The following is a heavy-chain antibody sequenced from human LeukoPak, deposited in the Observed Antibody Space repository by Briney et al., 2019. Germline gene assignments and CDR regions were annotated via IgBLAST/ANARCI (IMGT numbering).Heavy chain of an antibody. CDR2: IYTSGST. J-gene: IGHJ4*02. CDR3: ARSRFLEWFPFDY. D-gene: IGHD3-3*01. Sequence: SETLSLTCTVSGGSISSGSYYWSWIRQPAGKGLEWIGRIYTSGSTNYNPSLKSRVTISVDTSKNQFSLKLSSVTAADTAVYYCARSRFLEWFPFDYWGQGTLVTVSS. CDR1: GGSISSGSYY. V-gene: IGHV4-61*02.